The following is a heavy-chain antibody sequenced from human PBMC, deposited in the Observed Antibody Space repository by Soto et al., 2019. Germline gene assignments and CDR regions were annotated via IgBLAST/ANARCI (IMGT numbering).Heavy chain of an antibody. J-gene: IGHJ4*02. CDR1: GYTFTSYY. CDR2: INPSGGST. D-gene: IGHD1-26*01. V-gene: IGHV1-46*01. CDR3: ASEEEREARHDY. Sequence: QVQLVQSGAEVKKPGASVKDSCKASGYTFTSYYMHWVRQAPGQGLEWMGIINPSGGSTSYAQKFQGRVTMTRDTATSTVYMELSSLRSEDTAVYYGASEEEREARHDYWGQGTLVTVSS.